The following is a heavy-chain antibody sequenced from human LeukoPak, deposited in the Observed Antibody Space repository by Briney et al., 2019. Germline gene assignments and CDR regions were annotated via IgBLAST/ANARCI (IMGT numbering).Heavy chain of an antibody. Sequence: GGSLRLSCAASGFTFSSNYMSWVRQPPGKGLEWVSVIYSSGTTYYTDSVKGRFTISRDNSKNKLYLQMNSLRVEDTAVYYCARTYGDYVYVLGYWGQGTLVTVSS. D-gene: IGHD4-17*01. J-gene: IGHJ4*02. V-gene: IGHV3-66*01. CDR1: GFTFSSNY. CDR3: ARTYGDYVYVLGY. CDR2: IYSSGTT.